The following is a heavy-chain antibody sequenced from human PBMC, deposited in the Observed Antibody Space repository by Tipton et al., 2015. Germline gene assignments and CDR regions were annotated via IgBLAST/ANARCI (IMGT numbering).Heavy chain of an antibody. CDR2: IYYSGST. CDR3: ARHLFNRAYYVFDAFDI. CDR1: GGSISTSSYY. D-gene: IGHD3-16*01. Sequence: GLVKPSETLSLTCTVSGGSISTSSYYWGWIRQPPGKGLEWIGSIYYSGSTYYSPSLRSRVTISVDTSKNQFSLNLNSVTAADTAVYYCARHLFNRAYYVFDAFDIWGQGTMVTVSS. V-gene: IGHV4-39*01. J-gene: IGHJ3*02.